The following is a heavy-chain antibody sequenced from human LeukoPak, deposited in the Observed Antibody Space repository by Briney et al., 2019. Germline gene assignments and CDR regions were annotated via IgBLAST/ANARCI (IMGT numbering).Heavy chain of an antibody. CDR1: GFTFGSYG. J-gene: IGHJ4*02. V-gene: IGHV3-33*01. CDR3: ARSKVGATHFDY. D-gene: IGHD1-26*01. CDR2: IWYDGSNK. Sequence: GGSLRLSCAASGFTFGSYGMHWVRQAPGKGLEWVAVIWYDGSNKYYADSVKGRFTISRDNSKNTLYLQMGSLRAEDMAVYYCARSKVGATHFDYWGQGTLVTVSS.